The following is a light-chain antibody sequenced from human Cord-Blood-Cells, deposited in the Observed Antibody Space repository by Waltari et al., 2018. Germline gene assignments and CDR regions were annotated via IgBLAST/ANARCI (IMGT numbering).Light chain of an antibody. Sequence: QSVLTQPPLASGTPGQRVTISCSGSRSNIGSNTVNWYQQLPGTAPKLLIYSNNQRPSGVPDRFSGSKSGTSASLAISGLQSEDEADYYCAAWDDSLNGYVFGTGTKVTVL. CDR2: SNN. CDR1: RSNIGSNT. V-gene: IGLV1-44*01. CDR3: AAWDDSLNGYV. J-gene: IGLJ1*01.